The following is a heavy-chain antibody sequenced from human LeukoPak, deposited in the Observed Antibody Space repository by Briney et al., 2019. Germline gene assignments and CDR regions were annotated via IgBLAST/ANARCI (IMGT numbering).Heavy chain of an antibody. V-gene: IGHV4-61*01. CDR2: SQNSGCT. D-gene: IGHD3-16*02. CDR3: ARGQIYDYVWGSYRRVFDY. Sequence: SETLSLTCTVSGGSLSSAHGWSWIRQPPGKGLEWIGYSQNSGCTNCNPSLKSRVTISVDTSKNQFSLKLSSVTAADTAVYYCARGQIYDYVWGSYRRVFDYWGQGTLVTVSS. J-gene: IGHJ4*02. CDR1: GGSLSSAHG.